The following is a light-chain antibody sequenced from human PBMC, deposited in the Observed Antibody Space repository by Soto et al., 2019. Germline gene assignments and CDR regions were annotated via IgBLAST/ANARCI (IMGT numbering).Light chain of an antibody. CDR2: GAS. V-gene: IGKV3-20*01. Sequence: EIELTRDPATLSLSPGERATLSGRASQSVSSYLAWYQQKPGQAPRILIYGASSRATGIPDRFSGSGSGTDFTRTITRLEPEDFAVYYCQHYGTSTFTFGHGTKVDIK. CDR3: QHYGTSTFT. CDR1: QSVSSY. J-gene: IGKJ3*01.